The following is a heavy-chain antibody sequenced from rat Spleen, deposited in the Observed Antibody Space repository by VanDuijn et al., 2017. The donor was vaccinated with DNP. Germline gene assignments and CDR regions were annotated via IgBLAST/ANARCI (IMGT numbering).Heavy chain of an antibody. V-gene: IGHV5S10*01. D-gene: IGHD1-12*01. J-gene: IGHJ1*01. CDR1: GFTFSNSY. Sequence: EVQLVESGGVLVQPGRSLRLTCVASGFTFSNSYMAWVRQAPKKGLEWVATINNSGSGSYYLDSVKGRFAMSRDNAKSSLYLQMDSLMSEDTATYYCTTLNYYASLSGYFDYWGPGTMVTVSS. CDR3: TTLNYYASLSGYFDY. CDR2: INNSGSGS.